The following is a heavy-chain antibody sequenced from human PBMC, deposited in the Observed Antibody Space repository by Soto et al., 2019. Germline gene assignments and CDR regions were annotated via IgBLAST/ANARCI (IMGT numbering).Heavy chain of an antibody. CDR1: GGSMIAYY. D-gene: IGHD6-13*01. CDR3: ARVRGSAGTRYFVS. J-gene: IGHJ4*02. Sequence: QVQLQESGPRLVKPSETLSLTCTVSGGSMIAYYWNWMRQPPGKGLQWIGYTDYSGRNTNNPSLRSRVTISVDSSQSPFSLKPASVTPAGTAVYCRARVRGSAGTRYFVSWGPGTLVTVSS. CDR2: TDYSGRN. V-gene: IGHV4-59*01.